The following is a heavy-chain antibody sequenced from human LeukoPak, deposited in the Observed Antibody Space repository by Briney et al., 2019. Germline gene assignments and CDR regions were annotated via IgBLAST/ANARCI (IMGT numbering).Heavy chain of an antibody. D-gene: IGHD3-9*01. CDR1: GGTFSSYA. J-gene: IGHJ4*02. V-gene: IGHV1-69*05. Sequence: AVNVSFKSSGGTFSSYAISGVRQAPGQGLEWMGRIIPIFGTANYSQKFQGRVTITTDESTSTPYMELSSLRSEDTAVYYCARNPYDILTGYGYYFAYWGQGTLVTVSS. CDR3: ARNPYDILTGYGYYFAY. CDR2: IIPIFGTA.